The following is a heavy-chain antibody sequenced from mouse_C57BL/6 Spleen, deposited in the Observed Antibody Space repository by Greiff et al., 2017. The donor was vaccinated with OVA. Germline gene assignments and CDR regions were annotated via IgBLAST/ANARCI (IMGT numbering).Heavy chain of an antibody. J-gene: IGHJ1*03. V-gene: IGHV1-18*01. CDR1: GYTFTDYN. CDR2: INPNNGGT. CDR3: SRSSTVVARYFDV. Sequence: VQLQQSGPELVKPGASVKISCKASGYTFTDYNMDWVKQSHGKSLEWIGDINPNNGGTIYNQKFKGKATLTVDKSSSTAYMELRSLTSEDTAVYYCSRSSTVVARYFDVWGTGTTVTVSS. D-gene: IGHD1-1*01.